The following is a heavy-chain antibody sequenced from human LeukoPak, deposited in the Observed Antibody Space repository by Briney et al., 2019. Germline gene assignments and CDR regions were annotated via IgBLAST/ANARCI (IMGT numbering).Heavy chain of an antibody. CDR1: GYTFTSFD. CDR3: ARGRPDTSVPRTYYMDV. CDR2: MSPNSGNT. J-gene: IGHJ6*03. V-gene: IGHV1-8*01. D-gene: IGHD5-18*01. Sequence: ASVKVSCKASGYTFTSFDLFWVRQATGQGLEWMGWMSPNSGNTGSAQKFQGRVTFTRDTSISTSFLELSSLRSEDTAIYYCARGRPDTSVPRTYYMDVWGKGTTVTVSS.